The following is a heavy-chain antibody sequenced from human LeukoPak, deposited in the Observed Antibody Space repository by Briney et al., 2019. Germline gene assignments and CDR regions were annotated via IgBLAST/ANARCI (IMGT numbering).Heavy chain of an antibody. D-gene: IGHD3-22*01. CDR3: AKDFYSSGYFVDY. Sequence: GGSLRLSCAASGFTFSSYGMHWVRQAPGKGLEWVAFIRYDGSKKYYADSVKGRSAISRDNSKNTLYLQMNSLRAEDTAVYYCAKDFYSSGYFVDYWGQGTLVTVSS. CDR2: IRYDGSKK. CDR1: GFTFSSYG. J-gene: IGHJ4*02. V-gene: IGHV3-30*02.